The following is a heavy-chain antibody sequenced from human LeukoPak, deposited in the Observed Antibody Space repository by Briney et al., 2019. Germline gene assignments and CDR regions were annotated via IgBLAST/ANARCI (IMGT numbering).Heavy chain of an antibody. CDR3: ARDRNYDFWSGYSDFDY. CDR2: ISSSSRTI. V-gene: IGHV3-11*04. CDR1: GFTFSDYY. D-gene: IGHD3-3*01. Sequence: PGGSLRLSCAASGFTFSDYYMSWIRQAPGKGLEWISYISSSSRTIYYADSVMGRFTISRDNAKNSLYLQMDSLRAEDTAVYYCARDRNYDFWSGYSDFDYWGQGTLVTVSS. J-gene: IGHJ4*02.